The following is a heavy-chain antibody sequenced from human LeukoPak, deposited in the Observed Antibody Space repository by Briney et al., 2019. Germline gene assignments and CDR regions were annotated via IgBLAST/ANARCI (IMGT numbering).Heavy chain of an antibody. J-gene: IGHJ5*01. CDR3: ARHDSITPRGLDS. D-gene: IGHD1-14*01. CDR1: VGFNSSYH. Sequence: SETLSLTCTVSVGFNSSYHWSWVRQPPGKGLEWIGYIYYSGITNYNPSLKSRVTISVDTSKNQFSLKLSSVTATDTVVYYCARHDSITPRGLDSWGQGTLVTVSS. CDR2: IYYSGIT. V-gene: IGHV4-59*08.